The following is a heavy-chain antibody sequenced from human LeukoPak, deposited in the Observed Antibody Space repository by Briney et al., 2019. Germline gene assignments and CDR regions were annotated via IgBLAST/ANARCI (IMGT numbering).Heavy chain of an antibody. J-gene: IGHJ5*02. Sequence: KASETLSLTCTVSAYSISNGFLWGWIRQPPGKGLEWIASIYHSGTTYYNPSLKSRAMASVDTSKNQFSLRLSSATAADTAVYYCTRLSHVAGVPKVSWFDPWGQGTLVTVSS. V-gene: IGHV4-38-2*02. D-gene: IGHD3-10*01. CDR3: TRLSHVAGVPKVSWFDP. CDR1: AYSISNGFL. CDR2: IYHSGTT.